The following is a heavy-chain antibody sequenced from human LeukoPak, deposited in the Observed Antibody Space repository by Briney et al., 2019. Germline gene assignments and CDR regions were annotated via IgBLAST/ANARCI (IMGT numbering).Heavy chain of an antibody. Sequence: SETLSLTCTVSGYPISMGYFWGWIRQPPGKGLEWIGSIFHTGYTFYDPSFKRRLTISVDTSKNQFSLKLSSVTAADTAVYYCARGARDGYNLGVNWFDPWGQGTLVTVSS. CDR2: IFHTGYT. CDR1: GYPISMGYF. D-gene: IGHD5-24*01. V-gene: IGHV4-38-2*02. J-gene: IGHJ5*02. CDR3: ARGARDGYNLGVNWFDP.